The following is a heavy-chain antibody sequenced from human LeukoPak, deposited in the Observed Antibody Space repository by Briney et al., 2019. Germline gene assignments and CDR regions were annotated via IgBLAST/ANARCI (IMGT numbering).Heavy chain of an antibody. D-gene: IGHD1-26*01. Sequence: GGSLRLSCAASGFTFSSYGMHWVRQAPGKGLEWVVVIWYDGSNKYYADSVKGRFTISRDNSKNTLYLQMNSLRAEDTAVYYCARGPIVGALDYWGQGTLVTVSS. CDR2: IWYDGSNK. V-gene: IGHV3-33*01. CDR1: GFTFSSYG. CDR3: ARGPIVGALDY. J-gene: IGHJ4*02.